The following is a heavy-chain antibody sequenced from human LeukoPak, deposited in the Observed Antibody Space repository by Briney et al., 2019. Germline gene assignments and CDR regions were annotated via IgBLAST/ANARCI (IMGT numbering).Heavy chain of an antibody. Sequence: PSETLSLTCTVSGGSISSGDYYWSWIRQPPGKGLEWIGYIYYSGSTYYNPSLKSRVTISVDTSKNQFSLKLSSVTAADTAVYYCARIVSSGYYFDPWGQGTLVTVSS. J-gene: IGHJ5*02. V-gene: IGHV4-30-4*01. CDR2: IYYSGST. D-gene: IGHD3-22*01. CDR3: ARIVSSGYYFDP. CDR1: GGSISSGDYY.